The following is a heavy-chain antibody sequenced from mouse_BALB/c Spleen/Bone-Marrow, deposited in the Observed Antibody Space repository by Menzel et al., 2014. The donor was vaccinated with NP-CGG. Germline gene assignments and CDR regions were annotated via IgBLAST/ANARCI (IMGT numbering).Heavy chain of an antibody. CDR3: ARGYDYDFDY. CDR1: GFTFSNFA. Sequence: EVNVVESGGGLVKPGGSLKLSCAASGFTFSNFAMSWVRQTPDKRLEWVASISSGGSAYYRDSVKGRLSISRDNARDILFLQMSSLRSEDTAMYYCARGYDYDFDYWGQGTTLTVSS. D-gene: IGHD2-4*01. CDR2: ISSGGSA. V-gene: IGHV5-6-5*01. J-gene: IGHJ2*01.